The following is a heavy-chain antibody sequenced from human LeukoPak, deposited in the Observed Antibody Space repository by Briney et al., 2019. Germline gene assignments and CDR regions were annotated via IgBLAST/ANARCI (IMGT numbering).Heavy chain of an antibody. CDR3: AKVGPMTSVTRVFRSRTYYYCYMDV. CDR1: RGLITNNNYF. J-gene: IGHJ6*03. D-gene: IGHD4-17*01. V-gene: IGHV4-39*07. CDR2: IFYSGTT. Sequence: PSETLSLTCTVSRGLITNNNYFWGWIRQAPGKGLEWIGNIFYSGTTYYNPSLPSLKGRITILVDTSKNQYSLKLRSVTAADTAVYYCAKVGPMTSVTRVFRSRTYYYCYMDVWGKGTTVTVSS.